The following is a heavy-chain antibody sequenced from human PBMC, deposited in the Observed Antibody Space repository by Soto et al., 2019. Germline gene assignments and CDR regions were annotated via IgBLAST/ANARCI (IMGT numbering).Heavy chain of an antibody. V-gene: IGHV6-1*01. D-gene: IGHD6-19*01. Sequence: SQTLSLTCAISGDSVSSNSAAWNWIRQSPSRGLEWLGRTYYRSTRWYNDYAVSVKSRITINPDTSKNQFSLQLNSVTPEDTAVYYCARVRVSSGSLDYWGQGTLVTVSS. CDR1: GDSVSSNSAA. CDR3: ARVRVSSGSLDY. J-gene: IGHJ4*02. CDR2: TYYRSTRWYN.